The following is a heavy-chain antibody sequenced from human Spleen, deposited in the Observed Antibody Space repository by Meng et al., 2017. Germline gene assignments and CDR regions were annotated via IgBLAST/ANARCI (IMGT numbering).Heavy chain of an antibody. D-gene: IGHD3-10*01. J-gene: IGHJ6*02. V-gene: IGHV4-34*01. CDR3: ARDPTYFYGPGTRFYNGMDV. Sequence: SQTRSLTGAVYGGSFSGYYWSWIRQPPGKGLEWIGEINHSGSTNYNPSLKSRVTISVDTSKNQFSLRLSSVTAADTAVYYCARDPTYFYGPGTRFYNGMDVWGQGTTVTVSS. CDR1: GGSFSGYY. CDR2: INHSGST.